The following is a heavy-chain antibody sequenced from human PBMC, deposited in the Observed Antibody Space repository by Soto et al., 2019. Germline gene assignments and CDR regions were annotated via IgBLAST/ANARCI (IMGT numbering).Heavy chain of an antibody. Sequence: VGSLRLSCAASGFTFSSYAMSWVRQAPGKGLEWVSTISGTGGSTYYADSVKGRFTISRDNSKNTLYLQMNSLRAEDTAVYYCAKGNGYSYDVYYYYGMDVWGQGTTVTVSS. CDR2: ISGTGGST. V-gene: IGHV3-23*01. J-gene: IGHJ6*02. CDR3: AKGNGYSYDVYYYYGMDV. CDR1: GFTFSSYA. D-gene: IGHD5-18*01.